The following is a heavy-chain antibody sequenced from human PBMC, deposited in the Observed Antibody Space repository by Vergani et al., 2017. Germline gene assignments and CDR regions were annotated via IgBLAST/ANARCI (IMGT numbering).Heavy chain of an antibody. CDR1: GASIRSSNYY. CDR2: IYYSGSA. D-gene: IGHD6-19*01. V-gene: IGHV4-39*01. CDR3: ARHSTVEWLVKLGWVDP. J-gene: IGHJ5*02. Sequence: QLQLQESGPGLVKPSATLSLTCSVSGASIRSSNYYWGWIRQPPGKGLEWIASIYYSGSAYYNPSLKSRVTISVDPSKNPFSLKLSSVTAADTAVYFCARHSTVEWLVKLGWVDPWGQGILVTVSS.